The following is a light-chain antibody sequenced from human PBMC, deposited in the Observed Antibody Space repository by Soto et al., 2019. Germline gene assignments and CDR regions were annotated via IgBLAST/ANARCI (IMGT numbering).Light chain of an antibody. CDR2: DAS. V-gene: IGKV3-11*01. CDR1: PSVDTL. CDR3: QQRRDWPIT. J-gene: IGKJ4*01. Sequence: EIVLTQSPATLSLSPGERATLSCRASPSVDTLLSWYPQKPGQVPRLLIYDASNRATGIPARFSGSGSGTDFSLTISSLEPEDFAVYYCQQRRDWPITFGGGTKVEIK.